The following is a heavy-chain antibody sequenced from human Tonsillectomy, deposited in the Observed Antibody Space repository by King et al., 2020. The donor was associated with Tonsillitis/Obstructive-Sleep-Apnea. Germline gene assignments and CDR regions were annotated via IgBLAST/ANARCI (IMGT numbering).Heavy chain of an antibody. V-gene: IGHV3-23*04. CDR1: GFTFSSYA. CDR2: ISGSGGST. J-gene: IGHJ4*02. D-gene: IGHD3-3*01. CDR3: AKVSALKWGGWIGYSALIDY. Sequence: QLVQSGGGLVQPGGSLRLSCAASGFTFSSYAMSWVRQAPGKGLEWVSAISGSGGSTYYADSVKGRFTISRDNSKNTLYLQMNSLRAEDTAVYYCAKVSALKWGGWIGYSALIDYWGQGTLVTVSS.